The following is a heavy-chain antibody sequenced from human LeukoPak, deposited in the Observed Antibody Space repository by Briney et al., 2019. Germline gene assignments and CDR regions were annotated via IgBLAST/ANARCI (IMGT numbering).Heavy chain of an antibody. Sequence: PPETLSLTCAVYGGSFSGYYWSWIRQPPGKGLEWIGEINHSGSTNYNPSLKSRVTISVDTSKNQFSLKLSSVTAADTAVYYCARLKQVRSSSWYTAALVLSFFDYWGQGTLVTVSS. J-gene: IGHJ4*02. D-gene: IGHD6-13*01. CDR3: ARLKQVRSSSWYTAALVLSFFDY. CDR1: GGSFSGYY. V-gene: IGHV4-34*01. CDR2: INHSGST.